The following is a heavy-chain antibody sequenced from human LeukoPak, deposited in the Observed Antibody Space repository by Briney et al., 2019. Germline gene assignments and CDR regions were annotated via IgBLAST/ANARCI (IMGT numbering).Heavy chain of an antibody. V-gene: IGHV4-61*02. D-gene: IGHD6-19*01. Sequence: SETLSLTCTVSGGSISSGSYYWSWIRQPAGKGLEWIGRIYTSGSTNYNPSLKSRVTISVDTSKNQFSLKLSSVTAADTAVYYCARDPVPKAVAGSDDYWGQGTLVTVSS. J-gene: IGHJ4*02. CDR2: IYTSGST. CDR3: ARDPVPKAVAGSDDY. CDR1: GGSISSGSYY.